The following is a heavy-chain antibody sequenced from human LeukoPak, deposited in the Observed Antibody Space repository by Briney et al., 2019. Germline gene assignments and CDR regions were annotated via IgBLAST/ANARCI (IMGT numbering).Heavy chain of an antibody. J-gene: IGHJ4*02. V-gene: IGHV3-23*01. D-gene: IGHD6-25*01. CDR2: ISSSGVNT. Sequence: GGSLRLSCAASGFTFSSYAMSWVRQTPGKGLEWVSAISSSGVNTYYADSVKGRFTISRDNSKNTLYLQMKSLRAEDTAVYYCAKDRWSGSFSLAIDDWGQGTLVTVSS. CDR1: GFTFSSYA. CDR3: AKDRWSGSFSLAIDD.